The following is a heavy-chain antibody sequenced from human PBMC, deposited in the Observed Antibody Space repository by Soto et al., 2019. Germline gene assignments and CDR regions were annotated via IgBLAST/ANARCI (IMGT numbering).Heavy chain of an antibody. J-gene: IGHJ6*04. Sequence: GASVKVSCKASGYTFTGYYMHWVRQAPGQGLEWMGWINPNSGGTNYAQKFQGWVTMTRDTSISTAYMELSRLRSDDTAVYYCAREKGGSVPYGMDVWGKGTTVTVSS. V-gene: IGHV1-2*04. D-gene: IGHD3-16*01. CDR1: GYTFTGYY. CDR2: INPNSGGT. CDR3: AREKGGSVPYGMDV.